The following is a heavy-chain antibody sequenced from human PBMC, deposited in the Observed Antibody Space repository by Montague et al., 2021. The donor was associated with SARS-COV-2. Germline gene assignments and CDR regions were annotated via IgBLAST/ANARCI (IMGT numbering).Heavy chain of an antibody. Sequence: SLRLSCAASGFTFSSYGMHWVRQAPGKGLEWVAVIWYDGSNKYYADSVKGRFTISRDNSKNTLYLQMNSLRAEDTAVYYCARDTLVIAAAGLFDYWGQGTLVTVSS. D-gene: IGHD6-13*01. J-gene: IGHJ4*02. V-gene: IGHV3-33*01. CDR1: GFTFSSYG. CDR3: ARDTLVIAAAGLFDY. CDR2: IWYDGSNK.